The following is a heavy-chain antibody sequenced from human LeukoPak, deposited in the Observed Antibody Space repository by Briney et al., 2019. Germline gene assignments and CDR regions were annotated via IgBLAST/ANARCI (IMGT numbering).Heavy chain of an antibody. J-gene: IGHJ6*02. V-gene: IGHV3-66*01. CDR2: IYSGGST. Sequence: GGSLRLSCAASGFTVSSNYMSWVRQAPGKGLEWVSVIYSGGSTYYADPVKGRFTISRDNSKNTLYLQMNSLRAEDTAVYYCARDSTRYCSSTSCLKYYYYGMDVWGQGTTVTVSS. D-gene: IGHD2-2*01. CDR1: GFTVSSNY. CDR3: ARDSTRYCSSTSCLKYYYYGMDV.